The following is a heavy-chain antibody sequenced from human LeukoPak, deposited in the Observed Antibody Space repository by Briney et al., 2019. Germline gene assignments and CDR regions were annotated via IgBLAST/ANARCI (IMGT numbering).Heavy chain of an antibody. J-gene: IGHJ5*01. V-gene: IGHV1-2*02. CDR3: ARGEGKRYFDWFFS. CDR1: GYMLTGYH. D-gene: IGHD3-9*01. Sequence: ASVKVSCKASGYMLTGYHMHWVRQAPGQGLEWMGWINPNNGGTDFAQKFQGRVTMTRDTSISTAYMELSRLRSDDTAVYFCARGEGKRYFDWFFSWGQGTLVTVSS. CDR2: INPNNGGT.